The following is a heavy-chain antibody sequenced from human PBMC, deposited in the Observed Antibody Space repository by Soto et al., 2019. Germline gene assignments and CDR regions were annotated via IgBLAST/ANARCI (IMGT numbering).Heavy chain of an antibody. CDR2: IYPGDSDT. CDR1: GYSFTSYW. CDR3: ARHAYGSGSPGNNWFDP. D-gene: IGHD3-10*01. Sequence: PGESLKISCKGSGYSFTSYWIGWVRQMPWKGLEWMGIIYPGDSDTRYSPSFQGQVTISADKSISTAYLQWSSLKASDTAMYYCARHAYGSGSPGNNWFDPWGQGTLVTVSS. V-gene: IGHV5-51*01. J-gene: IGHJ5*02.